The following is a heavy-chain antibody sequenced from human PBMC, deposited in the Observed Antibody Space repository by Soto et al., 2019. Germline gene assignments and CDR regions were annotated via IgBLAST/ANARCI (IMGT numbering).Heavy chain of an antibody. CDR3: ARWRVNIVVVVAATLEYNWFDP. D-gene: IGHD2-15*01. CDR1: GGTFSSYA. Sequence: SVKVSCKASGGTFSSYAISWVRQAPGQGLEWMGGIIPIFGTANYAQKFQGRVTITADESTSTAYMELSSLRSEDTAVYYCARWRVNIVVVVAATLEYNWFDPWGQGTLVTVSS. V-gene: IGHV1-69*13. CDR2: IIPIFGTA. J-gene: IGHJ5*02.